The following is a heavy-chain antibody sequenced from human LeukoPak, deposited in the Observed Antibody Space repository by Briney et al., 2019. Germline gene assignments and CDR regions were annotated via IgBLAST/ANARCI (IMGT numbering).Heavy chain of an antibody. CDR1: GFTFSSYW. D-gene: IGHD3-10*01. CDR2: IKQDGSEK. CDR3: ARVVTARGIDY. V-gene: IGHV3-7*01. Sequence: GSLRLSCAASGFTFSSYWMSWVRQAPGKGLEWAANIKQDGSEKYYVDSVKGRFTISRDNAKNSLYLQMNSLRAEDTALYYCARVVTARGIDYWGQGTLVTVSS. J-gene: IGHJ4*02.